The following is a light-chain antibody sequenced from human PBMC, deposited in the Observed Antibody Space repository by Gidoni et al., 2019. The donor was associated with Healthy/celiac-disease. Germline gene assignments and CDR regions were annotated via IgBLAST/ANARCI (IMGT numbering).Light chain of an antibody. CDR2: KAS. Sequence: DIQMTQSPSTLSASVGDRVTITCRASQSISSWLAWYQQKPGTAPKLLIYKASSLESGVTSRFSGSGSGTEFTLTISSLQPDDFATYYCQQYNSYSWTFSQGTKVEIK. V-gene: IGKV1-5*03. CDR3: QQYNSYSWT. J-gene: IGKJ1*01. CDR1: QSISSW.